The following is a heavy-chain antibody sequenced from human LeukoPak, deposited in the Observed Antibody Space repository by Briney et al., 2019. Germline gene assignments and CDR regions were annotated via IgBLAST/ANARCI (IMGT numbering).Heavy chain of an antibody. Sequence: ASVKVSSKASGYTFTSYGISWVRQAPGQGLEWMGWISAYNGNTNYAQKLQGRVTMTTDTSTSTAYMELRSLRSDDTAVYYCASPSPGEWELYVFDYWGQGTLVTVSS. J-gene: IGHJ4*02. CDR2: ISAYNGNT. CDR3: ASPSPGEWELYVFDY. V-gene: IGHV1-18*01. CDR1: GYTFTSYG. D-gene: IGHD1-26*01.